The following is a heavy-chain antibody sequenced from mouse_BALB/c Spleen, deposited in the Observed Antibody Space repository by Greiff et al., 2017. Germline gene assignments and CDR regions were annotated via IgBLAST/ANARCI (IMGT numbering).Heavy chain of an antibody. CDR3: TRGRYGFF. J-gene: IGHJ3*01. Sequence: QVQLKQSGAELVKPGASVKLSCKASGYTFTSYYMYWVKQRPGQGLEWIGEINPSNGGTNFNEKFKSKATLTVDKSSSTAYMQLSSLTSEDSAVYYCTRGRYGFFWGQGTLVTVSA. D-gene: IGHD2-14*01. CDR1: GYTFTSYY. CDR2: INPSNGGT. V-gene: IGHV1S81*02.